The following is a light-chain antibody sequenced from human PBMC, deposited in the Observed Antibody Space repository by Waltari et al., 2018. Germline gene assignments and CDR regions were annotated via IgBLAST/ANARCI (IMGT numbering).Light chain of an antibody. J-gene: IGLJ2*01. CDR2: KNN. CDR1: SPNLGSNY. V-gene: IGLV1-47*01. Sequence: QSVLTQPPSASGTPGQRVTISCSGSSPNLGSNYVYWYQQPPGTAPNLLIYKNNQRPSVVPDRFSGAKAGTSASLAISGLRSEDEADYSCAAWDDSLSGVVVGGGTKLTVL. CDR3: AAWDDSLSGVV.